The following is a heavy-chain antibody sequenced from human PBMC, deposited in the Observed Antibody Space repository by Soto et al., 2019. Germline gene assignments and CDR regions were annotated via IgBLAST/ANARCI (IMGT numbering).Heavy chain of an antibody. J-gene: IGHJ4*02. CDR2: ISGSGAGT. D-gene: IGHD6-19*01. CDR3: AKEGRSSRGWYPEAAFDY. CDR1: GFTFSSYA. V-gene: IGHV3-23*01. Sequence: GGSLRLSCAASGFTFSSYAMSWVRQAPGKGLEWVSAISGSGAGTYHADSVKGRFTVSRDNSKSTLYLQMSSLRAEDTAVYYCAKEGRSSRGWYPEAAFDYWGQGTLVTVSS.